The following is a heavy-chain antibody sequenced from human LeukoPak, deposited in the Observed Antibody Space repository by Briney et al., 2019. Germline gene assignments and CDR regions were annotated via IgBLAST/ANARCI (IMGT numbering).Heavy chain of an antibody. J-gene: IGHJ4*02. CDR3: ASYGELDY. D-gene: IGHD4-17*01. CDR1: GFTFSSYS. V-gene: IGHV3-48*04. CDR2: IRSSSSTL. Sequence: GGSLRLSCAASGFTFSSYSMNWVRQAPGKGLEWVSYIRSSSSTLYYADSVKGRFTISRDNAKNSLYLQMNSLRAEDTAVYYCASYGELDYWGQGTLVTVSS.